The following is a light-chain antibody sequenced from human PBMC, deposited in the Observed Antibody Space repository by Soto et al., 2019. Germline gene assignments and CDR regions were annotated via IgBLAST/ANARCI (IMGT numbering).Light chain of an antibody. CDR1: QSISSW. CDR2: DAS. V-gene: IGKV1-5*01. CDR3: LSET. Sequence: DIQMTQSPSTLSASVGDRVTITCRASQSISSWLAWYQQKPGKAPKLLIYDASSLESGVPSRFSGSGSGTEFTLTISSLQPDDFATYYCLSETFGQGNKVDIK. J-gene: IGKJ1*01.